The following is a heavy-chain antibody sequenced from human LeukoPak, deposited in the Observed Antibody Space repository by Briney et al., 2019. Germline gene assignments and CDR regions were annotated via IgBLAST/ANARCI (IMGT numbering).Heavy chain of an antibody. CDR1: GGSISSGGYY. CDR2: IYYSGST. D-gene: IGHD2-2*01. CDR3: ARGLVVPAAPVGWYFDL. V-gene: IGHV4-31*03. Sequence: SETLSLTCTVSGGSISSGGYYWSWIRQHPGKGLEWIGYIYYSGSTYYNPSLKTRVTISVHTSKNQFSLKLGSVTAADTAVYYCARGLVVPAAPVGWYFDLWGRGTLVTVPS. J-gene: IGHJ2*01.